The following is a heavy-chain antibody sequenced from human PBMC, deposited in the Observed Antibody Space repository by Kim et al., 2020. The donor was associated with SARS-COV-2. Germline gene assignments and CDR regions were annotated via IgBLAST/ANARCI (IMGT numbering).Heavy chain of an antibody. CDR2: MNPNSGNT. D-gene: IGHD4-17*01. V-gene: IGHV1-8*01. J-gene: IGHJ4*02. Sequence: ASVKVSCKASGYTFTSYDINWVRQATGQGLEWMGWMNPNSGNTGYAQKFQGRVTMTRNTSISTAYMELSSLRSEDTAVYYCASVHDYGDFLFDYWGQGTLVTVSS. CDR3: ASVHDYGDFLFDY. CDR1: GYTFTSYD.